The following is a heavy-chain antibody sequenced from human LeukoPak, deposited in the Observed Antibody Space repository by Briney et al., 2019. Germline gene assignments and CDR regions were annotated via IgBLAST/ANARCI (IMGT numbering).Heavy chain of an antibody. CDR1: GFTLSTYT. D-gene: IGHD6-6*01. V-gene: IGHV3-48*02. Sequence: PGGSLRLSCAASGFTLSTYTMNWVRQAPGKGLQWSSYISSSSSTIYYADSVKGRFTISRDNAKNSLYLQMNSLRDEDTAVYYCAREYSSSSGRAFDIWGQGTMVTVSS. J-gene: IGHJ3*02. CDR2: ISSSSSTI. CDR3: AREYSSSSGRAFDI.